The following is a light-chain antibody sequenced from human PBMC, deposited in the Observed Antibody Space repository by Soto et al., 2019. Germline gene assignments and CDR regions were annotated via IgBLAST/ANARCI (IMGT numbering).Light chain of an antibody. CDR1: QNIRSR. CDR3: QQYHSYWT. J-gene: IGKJ1*01. V-gene: IGKV1-5*01. Sequence: DFQMTQSPSTLSASVGDRVTITCRASQNIRSRLAWVQRKPGKAPKLLIYDASSLESGVPQRFSGSGSGTEFTLTISSLQTDDFSTYYCQQYHSYWTFGQGTKVDIK. CDR2: DAS.